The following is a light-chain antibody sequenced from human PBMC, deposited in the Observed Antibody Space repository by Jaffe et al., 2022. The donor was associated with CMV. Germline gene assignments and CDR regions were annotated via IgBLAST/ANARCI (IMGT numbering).Light chain of an antibody. CDR2: GAS. CDR1: QSIGSY. V-gene: IGKV3-20*01. CDR3: QQYGYSTVT. J-gene: IGKJ1*01. Sequence: EIVLTQSPGTLSLSPGETATLSCRASQSIGSYLAWYQQKPGQAPRLLIYGASSRATGIPDRFSGRGSGTDFTLTISRLEPEDFAVYCCQQYGYSTVTFGQGTKVEIK.